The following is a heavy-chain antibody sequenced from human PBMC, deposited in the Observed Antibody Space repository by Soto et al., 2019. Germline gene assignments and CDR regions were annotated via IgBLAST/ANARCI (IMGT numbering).Heavy chain of an antibody. D-gene: IGHD3-22*01. CDR1: GFTFRSYA. Sequence: QLLESGGGLAQPGGTLRLSCAASGFTFRSYAMIWVRQAPGKGLEWVSGISGSDGQTIYADSVKGRFIISRDNSKDLLFLQMDGLRPGDTAIYYCVKDYSGNSPGYWGQGTPVTVSS. CDR2: ISGSDGQT. CDR3: VKDYSGNSPGY. V-gene: IGHV3-23*01. J-gene: IGHJ4*02.